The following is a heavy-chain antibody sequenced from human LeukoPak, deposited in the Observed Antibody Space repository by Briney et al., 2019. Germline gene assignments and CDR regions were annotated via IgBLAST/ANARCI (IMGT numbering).Heavy chain of an antibody. CDR2: IRYDGSNK. D-gene: IGHD3-22*01. Sequence: GGSLRLSCAASGFTFSSYSMNWVRQAPGKGLEWVAFIRYDGSNKYYADSVKGRFTISRDNSKNTLYLQLNSLRAEETAVYYCVKEKKYYYDSTGYPGYDYWGQGTLVTVSS. CDR3: VKEKKYYYDSTGYPGYDY. CDR1: GFTFSSYS. J-gene: IGHJ4*02. V-gene: IGHV3-30*02.